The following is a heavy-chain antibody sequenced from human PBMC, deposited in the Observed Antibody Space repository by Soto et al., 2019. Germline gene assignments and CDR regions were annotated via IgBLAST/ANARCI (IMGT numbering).Heavy chain of an antibody. D-gene: IGHD3-10*01. J-gene: IGHJ6*02. CDR1: EFTISSYR. V-gene: IGHV3-21*01. CDR3: AREEEDEGSSSLRVEYGIDV. CDR2: MSCRSKYT. Sequence: EVHLVESGGGLVKSGGSLRLSCAASEFTISSYRIAWIRQPAAGGLVLVLSMSCRSKYTPYADSVKGRFTISSNNAKTSLYVQMTSPIAEDTAVYYRAREEEDEGSSSLRVEYGIDVWGQGTTVTVSS.